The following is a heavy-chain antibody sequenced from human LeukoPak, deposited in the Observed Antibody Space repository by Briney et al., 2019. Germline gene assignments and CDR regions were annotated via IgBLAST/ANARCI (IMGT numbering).Heavy chain of an antibody. J-gene: IGHJ3*01. V-gene: IGHV3-48*03. CDR3: AREENYGGRNVIDF. D-gene: IGHD4-23*01. Sequence: SVKGRFTISRDNAKNSLYLQMNSLRTEDTAAYYCAREENYGGRNVIDFWGQGTQVTVSS.